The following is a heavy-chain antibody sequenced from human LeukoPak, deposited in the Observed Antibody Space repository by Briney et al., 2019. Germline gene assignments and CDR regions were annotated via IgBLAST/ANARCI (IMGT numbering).Heavy chain of an antibody. J-gene: IGHJ4*02. CDR3: ARGGPAASRYYFDY. Sequence: GASVKVSCKASGGTFSSYAISWVRQAPGQGLEWMGGIIPIFGTANYAQKFQGRVTITADESTSTAYMELSSLRSEDTAVYYCARGGPAASRYYFDYWGQGTLVTVSS. V-gene: IGHV1-69*01. D-gene: IGHD2-2*01. CDR2: IIPIFGTA. CDR1: GGTFSSYA.